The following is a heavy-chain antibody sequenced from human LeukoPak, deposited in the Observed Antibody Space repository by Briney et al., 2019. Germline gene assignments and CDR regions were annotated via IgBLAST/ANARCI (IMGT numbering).Heavy chain of an antibody. D-gene: IGHD3-10*01. V-gene: IGHV3-23*01. CDR3: ANHGRYYYGSGSYPEPNFDY. CDR1: GFTFSSYA. J-gene: IGHJ4*02. CDR2: ISGSGGST. Sequence: GGSLRLSCAASGFTFSSYAMSWVRQAPGKGLEWVSVISGSGGSTYYADSVKGRFTISRDNSKNTLYLQMNSLRAEDTAVYYCANHGRYYYGSGSYPEPNFDYWGQGTLVTVSS.